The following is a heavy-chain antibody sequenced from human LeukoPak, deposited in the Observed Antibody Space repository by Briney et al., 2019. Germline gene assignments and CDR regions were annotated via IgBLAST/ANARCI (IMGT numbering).Heavy chain of an antibody. CDR3: ARDASTMVRGD. D-gene: IGHD3-10*01. J-gene: IGHJ4*02. V-gene: IGHV1-69*04. Sequence: ASVKVSCKASGGTFSSYAISWVRQAPGQGLEWMGRIIPILGIANYAQKFQGRVTITADKSTSTAYMELSSLRSEDTAVYYCARDASTMVRGDWGQGTLVTVSS. CDR1: GGTFSSYA. CDR2: IIPILGIA.